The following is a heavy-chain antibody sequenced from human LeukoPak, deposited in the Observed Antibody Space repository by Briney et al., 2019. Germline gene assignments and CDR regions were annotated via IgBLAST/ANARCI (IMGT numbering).Heavy chain of an antibody. V-gene: IGHV3-30*19. Sequence: GGSLRLSCAASGFTFSSYGMHWVRQAPGKGLEWVAVISYDGSNKYYADSVKGRFTISRDNSKNTLYLRMNSLRAEDTAVYYCARDLPPGAFNYWGQGTLVTVSS. CDR3: ARDLPPGAFNY. J-gene: IGHJ4*02. D-gene: IGHD2/OR15-2a*01. CDR2: ISYDGSNK. CDR1: GFTFSSYG.